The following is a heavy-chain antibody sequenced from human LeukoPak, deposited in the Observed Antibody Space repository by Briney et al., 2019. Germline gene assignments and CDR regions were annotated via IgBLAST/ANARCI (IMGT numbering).Heavy chain of an antibody. CDR2: ISGSGGST. J-gene: IGHJ5*02. Sequence: GGSLRLSCAASGFTFSSYAMSWVRQAPGKGLEWVSAISGSGGSTYYADSVKGRFTISRDNSKNVLYLQMSSLRAEDTAVYYCARSSEGRGKWFDPWGQGTLVTVSS. V-gene: IGHV3-23*01. D-gene: IGHD3-16*01. CDR1: GFTFSSYA. CDR3: ARSSEGRGKWFDP.